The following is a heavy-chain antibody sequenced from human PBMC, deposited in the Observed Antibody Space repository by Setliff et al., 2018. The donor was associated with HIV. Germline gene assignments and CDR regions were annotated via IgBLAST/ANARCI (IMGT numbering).Heavy chain of an antibody. CDR3: VRGTVY. CDR1: GFTFSNYW. V-gene: IGHV3-7*01. D-gene: IGHD4-4*01. Sequence: GSLRLSCAASGFTFSNYWMSWVRQAPGKGLEWVANIKQDGSEKYYVDSVKGRFTISRDNAKNSLYLQMNSLRVEDTAVYYCVRGTVYWGQGTLVTVSS. CDR2: IKQDGSEK. J-gene: IGHJ4*02.